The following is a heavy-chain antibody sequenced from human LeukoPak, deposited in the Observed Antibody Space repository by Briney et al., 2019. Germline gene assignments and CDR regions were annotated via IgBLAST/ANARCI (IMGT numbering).Heavy chain of an antibody. D-gene: IGHD5-18*01. CDR2: ISGSGGST. V-gene: IGHV3-23*01. Sequence: GGSLRLSCAASGFTFSSYAMSWVCQAPGKGLEWVSAISGSGGSTYYADSVKGRFTISRDNSKNTLYLQMNSLRAEDTAVYYCAKGKAYNTDNWFDPWGQGTLVTVSS. CDR3: AKGKAYNTDNWFDP. CDR1: GFTFSSYA. J-gene: IGHJ5*02.